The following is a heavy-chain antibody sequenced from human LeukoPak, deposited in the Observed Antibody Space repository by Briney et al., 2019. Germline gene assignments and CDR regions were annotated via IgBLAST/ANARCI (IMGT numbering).Heavy chain of an antibody. V-gene: IGHV3-23*01. CDR3: AKDYDGDQEHWFEP. CDR2: ISGSGGST. J-gene: IGHJ5*02. Sequence: PGGSLRLSCAASGFTFSSYAMSWVRQAPGKGLEWVSAISGSGGSTYYADSVKGRFTISRDNSKNTLYLQMNSLRAEDKAVYYCAKDYDGDQEHWFEPWGQGTLVTVSS. CDR1: GFTFSSYA. D-gene: IGHD3-22*01.